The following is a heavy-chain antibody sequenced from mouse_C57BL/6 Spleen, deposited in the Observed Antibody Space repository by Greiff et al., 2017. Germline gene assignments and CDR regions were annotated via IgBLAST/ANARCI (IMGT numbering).Heavy chain of an antibody. D-gene: IGHD2-2*01. CDR2: IWSDGST. V-gene: IGHV2-6-1*01. J-gene: IGHJ4*01. Sequence: QVQLKQSGPGLVAPSQSLSITCTVSGFSLTSYGVHWVRQPPGKGLEWLVVIWSDGSTTYNSALKSRLSISKDNSKSQVFLKMNSLQTDDTAMYYCARQGLTMVTTMDYWGQGTSVTVSS. CDR1: GFSLTSYG. CDR3: ARQGLTMVTTMDY.